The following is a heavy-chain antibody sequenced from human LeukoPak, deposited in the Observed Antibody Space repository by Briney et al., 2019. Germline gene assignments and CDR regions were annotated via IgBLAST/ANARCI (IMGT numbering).Heavy chain of an antibody. D-gene: IGHD3-22*01. Sequence: GGSLRLSCAASGLTFSSYGMNWVRQAPGKGLEWVIFIRYDGSSKYYADSVKGRFTISRDNSKNTVYLQMSSLRADDTAVYYCAKDAMSRGSFPYYFDYWGQGTLVTLSS. J-gene: IGHJ4*02. V-gene: IGHV3-30*02. CDR2: IRYDGSSK. CDR1: GLTFSSYG. CDR3: AKDAMSRGSFPYYFDY.